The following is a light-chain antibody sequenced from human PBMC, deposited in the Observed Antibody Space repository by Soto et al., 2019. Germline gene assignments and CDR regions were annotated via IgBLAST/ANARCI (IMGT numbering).Light chain of an antibody. CDR1: SSDVDDYNY. J-gene: IGLJ1*01. Sequence: SAINPPRSVSGSPGKSDTISFTGPSSDVDDYNYVSWFQQHPGKAPRLMSYDVSERPSGVPDRFSGTKSGNTASLTMSGLQAEDEAVYYCCSYGGTFYVFGTGTKVTVL. CDR2: DVS. CDR3: CSYGGTFYV. V-gene: IGLV2-11*01.